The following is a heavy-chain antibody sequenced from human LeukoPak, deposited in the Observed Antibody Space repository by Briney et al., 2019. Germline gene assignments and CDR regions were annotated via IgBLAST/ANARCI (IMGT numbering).Heavy chain of an antibody. D-gene: IGHD5-12*01. J-gene: IGHJ4*02. CDR1: GYTFTGYY. V-gene: IGHV1-2*02. CDR3: ARFNSGYGGLELDY. Sequence: GASVKVSCKASGYTFTGYYMHWVRQAPGQGLEWMGWINPNSGGTNYAQKFQGRVTMTRDTSISTAYMELSRLRSDDTAVYYCARFNSGYGGLELDYWGQGTLVTVSS. CDR2: INPNSGGT.